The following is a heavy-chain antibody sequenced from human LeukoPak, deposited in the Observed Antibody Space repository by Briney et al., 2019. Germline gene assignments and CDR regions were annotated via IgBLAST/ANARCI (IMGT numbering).Heavy chain of an antibody. D-gene: IGHD3-22*01. CDR1: GGSISSGDCY. J-gene: IGHJ6*02. V-gene: IGHV4-30-4*01. CDR3: ARDGLYYYDSSGYPYGTDV. Sequence: SQTLSLTCTVSGGSISSGDCYWSWIRQPPGKGLEWIGYIYYSGSTYYNPSLKSRVTISVDTSKNQFSLKLSSVTAADTAVYYCARDGLYYYDSSGYPYGTDVWGQGTTVTVSS. CDR2: IYYSGST.